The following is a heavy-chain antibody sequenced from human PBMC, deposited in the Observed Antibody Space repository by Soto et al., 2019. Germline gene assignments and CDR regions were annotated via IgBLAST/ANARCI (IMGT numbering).Heavy chain of an antibody. V-gene: IGHV3-15*01. CDR2: MKSKVHGETT. Sequence: EVQLVESGGGLVKPGGSLRLSCAASGFNFSNGWMSWVRQAPGKGLEWVGRMKSKVHGETTDYAEHVKGRFTISRDDSKNTLYLQLHRLQTEDTAVYYCSTDEWEWGQGTLVTVSS. CDR1: GFNFSNGW. J-gene: IGHJ4*02. CDR3: STDEWE. D-gene: IGHD1-26*01.